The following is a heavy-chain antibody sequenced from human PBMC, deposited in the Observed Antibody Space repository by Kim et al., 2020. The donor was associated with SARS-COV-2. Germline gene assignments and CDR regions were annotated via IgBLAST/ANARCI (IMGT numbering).Heavy chain of an antibody. Sequence: SETLSLTCTVSGGSISSSSYYWGWIRQPPGKGLEWIGSIYYSGSTYYNPSLKSRVTISVDTSKNQFSLKLSSVTAADTAVYYCATPNWNDGDDAFDIWGQGTMVTVSS. J-gene: IGHJ3*02. D-gene: IGHD1-20*01. CDR3: ATPNWNDGDDAFDI. CDR1: GGSISSSSYY. V-gene: IGHV4-39*01. CDR2: IYYSGST.